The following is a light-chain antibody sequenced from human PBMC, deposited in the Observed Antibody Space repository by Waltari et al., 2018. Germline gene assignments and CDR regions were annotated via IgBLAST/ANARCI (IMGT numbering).Light chain of an antibody. CDR3: ASYARGDRLI. CDR2: EVS. V-gene: IGLV2-23*02. J-gene: IGLJ2*01. CDR1: SNDVGSYNL. Sequence: QSALRQPASVSGSPGQSITISCTGTSNDVGSYNLVSWYQHHPDKAPKLIFYEVSRRPSGVSDRFSGSRSGNTASLTISGFQTEDEADYYCASYARGDRLIFGGGTKVTVL.